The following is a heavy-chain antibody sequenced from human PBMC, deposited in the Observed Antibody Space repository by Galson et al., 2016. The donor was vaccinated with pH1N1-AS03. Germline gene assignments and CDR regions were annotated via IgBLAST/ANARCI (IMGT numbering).Heavy chain of an antibody. J-gene: IGHJ4*02. CDR2: IWHDGSNK. V-gene: IGHV3-33*08. Sequence: SLRLSCAASGFTFSDYGMHWVRQAPGKGLEWVAIIWHDGSNKFYADSVKGRFTISRDNSKNTLYLQMNSLRAADTAMYSCARVDSSTYSDGWVPFDYWGQGALVTVSS. CDR3: ARVDSSTYSDGWVPFDY. CDR1: GFTFSDYG. D-gene: IGHD5-24*01.